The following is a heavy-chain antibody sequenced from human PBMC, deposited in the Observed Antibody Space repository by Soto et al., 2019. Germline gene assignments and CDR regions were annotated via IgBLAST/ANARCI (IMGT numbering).Heavy chain of an antibody. Sequence: ASVKVSCKASGYTFTSYYMHWVRQAPGQGLEWMGIINPSGGSTSYAQKFQGSVTMTRDTSTSTVYMELSSLRSEDTAVYYCARDMANDAFDIWGQGTMVTVSS. CDR1: GYTFTSYY. V-gene: IGHV1-46*03. CDR2: INPSGGST. J-gene: IGHJ3*02. CDR3: ARDMANDAFDI.